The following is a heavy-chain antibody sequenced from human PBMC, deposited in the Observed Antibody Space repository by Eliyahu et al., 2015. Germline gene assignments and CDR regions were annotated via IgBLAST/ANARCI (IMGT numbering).Heavy chain of an antibody. CDR2: IYTSGST. CDR3: TTLSGSRYWYFDL. Sequence: QVQLQESGPGLVKPSETLSLTCTVSGGSISSYYWSWIRQPPGKGLEWIGYIYTSGSTNYNPSLKSRVTISVDTSKNQFSLKLSSVTAADTAVYYCTTLSGSRYWYFDLWGRGTLVTVSS. D-gene: IGHD1-26*01. J-gene: IGHJ2*01. CDR1: GGSISSYY. V-gene: IGHV4-4*09.